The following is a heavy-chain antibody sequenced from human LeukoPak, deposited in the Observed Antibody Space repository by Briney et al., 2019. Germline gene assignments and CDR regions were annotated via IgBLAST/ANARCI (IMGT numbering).Heavy chain of an antibody. CDR2: IYSGGST. D-gene: IGHD5-24*01. J-gene: IGHJ6*02. CDR1: GFTVSSNY. V-gene: IGHV3-66*02. Sequence: GGSPRLSCAASGFTVSSNYMSWVRQAPGKGLEWVSVIYSGGSTYYADSVKGRFTISRDNSKNTLYLQMNSLRAEDTAVYYCAREMATTPYYYYGMDVWGQGTTVTVSS. CDR3: AREMATTPYYYYGMDV.